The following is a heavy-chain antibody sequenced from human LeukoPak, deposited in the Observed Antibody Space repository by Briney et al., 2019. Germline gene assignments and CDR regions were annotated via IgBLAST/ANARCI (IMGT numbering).Heavy chain of an antibody. CDR1: GFTFSSYS. CDR3: ARDQTVMGQWLANFDY. CDR2: ISSSSSYI. D-gene: IGHD6-19*01. V-gene: IGHV3-21*04. J-gene: IGHJ4*02. Sequence: GGSLRLSCAASGFTFSSYSMNWVRQAPGKGLEWVSSISSSSSYIYYADSVKGRFTISRDNAKNSLYLQMNSLRAEDTAVYYCARDQTVMGQWLANFDYWGQGTLVTVSS.